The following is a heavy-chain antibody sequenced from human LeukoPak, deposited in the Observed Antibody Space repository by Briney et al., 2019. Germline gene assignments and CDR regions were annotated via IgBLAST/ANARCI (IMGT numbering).Heavy chain of an antibody. Sequence: PSETLSLTCTVSGDSINGGGYYWSWIRQHPGKGLEWIGYIYYSGSTYYNPSLKSRVTISVDTSKNQFSLKVSSVTVADTAVYYCARDAYYGPGSLVHWGQGTLVTVSS. CDR3: ARDAYYGPGSLVH. CDR2: IYYSGST. V-gene: IGHV4-31*03. CDR1: GDSINGGGYY. D-gene: IGHD3-10*01. J-gene: IGHJ4*02.